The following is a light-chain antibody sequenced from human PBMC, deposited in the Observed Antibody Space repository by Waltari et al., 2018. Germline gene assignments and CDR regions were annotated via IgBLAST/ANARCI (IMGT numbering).Light chain of an antibody. CDR1: SYYVGHYHY. Sequence: QSALTQPASVSGSPGQSITTPCTGTSYYVGHYHYYSWYQQRPGKAPKLIIYDVSYRPSGVSNRFSGSKSDSTASLTISGLQAEDEADYHCSSYTSSSTVGVLFGGGTKLTVL. CDR3: SSYTSSSTVGVL. CDR2: DVS. J-gene: IGLJ2*01. V-gene: IGLV2-14*03.